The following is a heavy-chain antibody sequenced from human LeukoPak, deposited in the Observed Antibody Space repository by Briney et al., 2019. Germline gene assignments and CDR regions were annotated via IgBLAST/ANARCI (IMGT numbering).Heavy chain of an antibody. CDR2: ISAYNGNT. D-gene: IGHD3-22*01. J-gene: IGHJ3*02. CDR3: ARLNYYDSSGYSHGAFDI. V-gene: IGHV1-18*01. CDR1: GYTFTSYG. Sequence: ASVKVSCKASGYTFTSYGISWVRQAPGQGLEWMGWISAYNGNTNYAQKLQGRVTMTTDTSTSTAYMELRSLRSDDTAVYYCARLNYYDSSGYSHGAFDIWGQGTMVTVSS.